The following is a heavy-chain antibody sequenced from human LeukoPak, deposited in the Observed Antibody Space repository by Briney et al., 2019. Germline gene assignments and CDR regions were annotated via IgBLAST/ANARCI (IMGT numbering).Heavy chain of an antibody. D-gene: IGHD2-21*02. CDR1: GFPVNKYE. Sequence: GSLRLSCAASGFPVNKYEMHWVRQAPGKGLEWVSYIDAGATSTNYADSVWGRFTLSRDNAQNSVHLQMNSLRDEDTAVYYCVRGRLLRSTKYFDYWGQGALVTVSS. CDR3: VRGRLLRSTKYFDY. CDR2: IDAGATST. V-gene: IGHV3-48*03. J-gene: IGHJ4*02.